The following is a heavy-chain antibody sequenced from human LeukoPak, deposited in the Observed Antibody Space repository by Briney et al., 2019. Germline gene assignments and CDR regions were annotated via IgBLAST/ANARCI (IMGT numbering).Heavy chain of an antibody. CDR1: GFSLSRDS. J-gene: IGHJ4*02. CDR3: VRDNPRCCGVVPANIDDY. V-gene: IGHV3-48*01. CDR2: ISHDSGIK. D-gene: IGHD2-15*01. Sequence: QSGGSLRLSCAASGFSLSRDSMNWVRQAPGKGLEWISYISHDSGIKYYADSVRGRFTISRDNAKNSLYLQMHSLRAEDMAVYFCVRDNPRCCGVVPANIDDYWGQGTLVTVSS.